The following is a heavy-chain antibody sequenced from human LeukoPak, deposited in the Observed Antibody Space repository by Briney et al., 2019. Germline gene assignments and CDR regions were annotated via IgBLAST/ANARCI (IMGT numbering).Heavy chain of an antibody. CDR2: ISAYNGNT. J-gene: IGHJ4*02. D-gene: IGHD1-1*01. CDR3: AKVDNWKYGHHDF. CDR1: GYTFNSYD. V-gene: IGHV1-18*01. Sequence: ASVKVSCKASGYTFNSYDISWVRQAPGQGLEWMGWISAYNGNTKYAQKLQGRVTMTRDTSTSTAYMELRSLRSDDTAVYYCAKVDNWKYGHHDFWGQGTLVTVSS.